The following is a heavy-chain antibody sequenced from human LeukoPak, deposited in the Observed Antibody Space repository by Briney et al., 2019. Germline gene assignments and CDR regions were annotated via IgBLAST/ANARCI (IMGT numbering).Heavy chain of an antibody. V-gene: IGHV3-48*03. CDR2: ISGSGSTI. J-gene: IGHJ4*02. Sequence: PGGSLRLSCAASGFTFSNYEMNWVRQAPGKGLEWVSYISGSGSTIYYADSVKGRFTISRDNAKNSLYLQMNSLRAEDTAVYYCARASGEWLVEHFDYWGQGTLVTVSS. CDR1: GFTFSNYE. CDR3: ARASGEWLVEHFDY. D-gene: IGHD6-19*01.